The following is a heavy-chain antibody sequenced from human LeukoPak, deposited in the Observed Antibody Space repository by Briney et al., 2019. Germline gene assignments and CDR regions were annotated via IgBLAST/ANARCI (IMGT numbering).Heavy chain of an antibody. CDR2: IYYTGTT. Sequence: SETLSLTCTISGDSTNTFFWSWIRQPPGKGLEWSGYIYYTGTTNYNPSLKSRVTISVDTSKNQFSLKVNSVTAADTGVYYCASKSTDHGELRFDYWGQGTLVTVSS. D-gene: IGHD4-17*01. J-gene: IGHJ4*02. V-gene: IGHV4-59*01. CDR1: GDSTNTFF. CDR3: ASKSTDHGELRFDY.